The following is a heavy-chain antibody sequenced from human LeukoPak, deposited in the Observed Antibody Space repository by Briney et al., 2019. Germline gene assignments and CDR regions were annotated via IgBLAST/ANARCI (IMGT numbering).Heavy chain of an antibody. CDR2: IYYSGST. V-gene: IGHV4-39*01. J-gene: IGHJ4*02. CDR3: ARHGKWLVRVSNFDY. Sequence: PSETLSLTCTVSGGSISSSSYYWGWIRQPPGKGLEWIGGIYYSGSTYYNPSLKSRVTISVDTSKNQFSLKLSSVTAADTAVYYCARHGKWLVRVSNFDYWGQGTLVTVSS. CDR1: GGSISSSSYY. D-gene: IGHD6-19*01.